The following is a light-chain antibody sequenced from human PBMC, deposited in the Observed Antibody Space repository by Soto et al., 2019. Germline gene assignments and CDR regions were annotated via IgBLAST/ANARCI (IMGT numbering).Light chain of an antibody. V-gene: IGKV3-20*01. CDR3: QQYGSSPRT. CDR2: GAS. CDR1: QSVSSSY. J-gene: IGKJ1*01. Sequence: EIVLTQSRGTLSLSPGERATLSFRASQSVSSSYLAWYQQKPGQAPRLLIYGASSRASGIPDRFSGSGSGTDFTLTISRLEPEDFAVYYCQQYGSSPRTFGQGTKVAIK.